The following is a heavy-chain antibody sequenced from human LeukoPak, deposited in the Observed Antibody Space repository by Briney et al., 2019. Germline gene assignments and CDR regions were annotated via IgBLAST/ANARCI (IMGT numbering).Heavy chain of an antibody. D-gene: IGHD3-9*01. Sequence: SETLSLTCTVSGGSISSSSYYWGWIRQPPGKGLEWIGSVSNSGSKHYNPSLKSRVTVFVDTSKNQFSLRLSSVTAADTAVYYCARLRYDILTGCFDYWGQGTLVTISS. J-gene: IGHJ4*02. V-gene: IGHV4-39*01. CDR1: GGSISSSSYY. CDR3: ARLRYDILTGCFDY. CDR2: VSNSGSK.